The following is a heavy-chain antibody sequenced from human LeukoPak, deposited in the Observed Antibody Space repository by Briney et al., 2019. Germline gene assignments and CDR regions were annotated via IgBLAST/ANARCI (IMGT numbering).Heavy chain of an antibody. Sequence: ASVKVSCKASGYTFTSYAMNWVRQAPGQGLEWMRWINTNTGNPTYAQGFTGRFVFSLDTSVSTAYLQISSLKAEDTAVYYCARDRRYCSSTSCLIDNWFDPWGQGTLVTVSS. J-gene: IGHJ5*02. V-gene: IGHV7-4-1*02. CDR3: ARDRRYCSSTSCLIDNWFDP. D-gene: IGHD2-2*01. CDR2: INTNTGNP. CDR1: GYTFTSYA.